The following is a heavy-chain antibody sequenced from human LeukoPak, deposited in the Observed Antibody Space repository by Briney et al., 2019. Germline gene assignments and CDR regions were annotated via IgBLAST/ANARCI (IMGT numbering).Heavy chain of an antibody. V-gene: IGHV3-21*01. CDR3: AIPKLGIDY. CDR2: ISSSSSYI. J-gene: IGHJ4*02. Sequence: PGGSLRLSCAASGFTFSSYSMNWVRQAPGKVLEWVSSISSSSSYIYYADSVKGRFTISRDNAKNSLYLQTNSLRAEDTAVYYCAIPKLGIDYWGQGTLVTVSS. CDR1: GFTFSSYS. D-gene: IGHD7-27*01.